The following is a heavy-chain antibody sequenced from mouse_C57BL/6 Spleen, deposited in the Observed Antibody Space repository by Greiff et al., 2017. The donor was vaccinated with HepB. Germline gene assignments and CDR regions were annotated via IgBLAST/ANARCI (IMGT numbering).Heavy chain of an antibody. CDR3: AAIYYYGTDWYFDV. Sequence: VQLQQSGAELVKPGASVKLSCKASGYTFTSYWMHWVKQRPGRGLEWIGRIDPNSGGTKYNEKFKSKATLTVDKPSSTAYMQLSSLTSEDSAVYYCAAIYYYGTDWYFDVWGTGTTVTVSS. V-gene: IGHV1-72*01. CDR1: GYTFTSYW. CDR2: IDPNSGGT. J-gene: IGHJ1*03. D-gene: IGHD1-1*01.